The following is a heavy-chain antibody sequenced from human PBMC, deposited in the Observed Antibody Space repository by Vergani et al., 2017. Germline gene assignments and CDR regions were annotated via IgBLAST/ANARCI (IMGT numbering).Heavy chain of an antibody. D-gene: IGHD4-17*01. CDR3: ARAIHYGDYAFDY. Sequence: QVQLVQSGAEVKKPGSSVKVSCKASGGTFSSYAISWVRQAPGQGLEWMGGIIPISGTANYAQKLQGRVTMTTDTSTSTAYMELRSLRSDDTAVYYCARAIHYGDYAFDYWGQGTLVTVSS. CDR2: IIPISGTA. CDR1: GGTFSSYA. J-gene: IGHJ4*02. V-gene: IGHV1-69*06.